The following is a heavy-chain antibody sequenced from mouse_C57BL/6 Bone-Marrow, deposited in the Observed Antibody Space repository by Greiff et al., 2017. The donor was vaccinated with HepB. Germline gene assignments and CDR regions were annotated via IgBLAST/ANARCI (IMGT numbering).Heavy chain of an antibody. CDR1: GFTFTDYY. J-gene: IGHJ2*01. V-gene: IGHV7-3*01. CDR2: IRNKANGYTT. Sequence: EVKLVESGGGLVQPGGSLSLSCAASGFTFTDYYMSWVRQPPGKALEWLGFIRNKANGYTTEYSASVKGRFTISRDNSQSILYLQMNALRAEGSATYYCARPLYSFFDYWGQGTTLTVSS. CDR3: ARPLYSFFDY.